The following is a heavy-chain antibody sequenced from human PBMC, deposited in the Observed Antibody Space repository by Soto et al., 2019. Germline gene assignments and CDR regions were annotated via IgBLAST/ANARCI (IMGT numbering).Heavy chain of an antibody. CDR2: ISYDGSNK. Sequence: QVQLVESGGGVVQPGRSLRLSCAASGFTFSSYGMHWVRQAPGKGLEWVAVISYDGSNKYYADSVKGRFTISRDNSKNTLYLQMNSLRAEDTAVYYCAKIGGTGRNDYWGQGTPVTVSS. V-gene: IGHV3-30*18. J-gene: IGHJ4*02. CDR1: GFTFSSYG. CDR3: AKIGGTGRNDY. D-gene: IGHD2-15*01.